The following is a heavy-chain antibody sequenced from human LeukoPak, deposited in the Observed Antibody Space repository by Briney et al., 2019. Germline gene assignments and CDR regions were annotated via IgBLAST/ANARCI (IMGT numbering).Heavy chain of an antibody. D-gene: IGHD3-22*01. CDR1: GDSISSYY. Sequence: NPSETLSLTCTVSGDSISSYYWSWIRQPPGKGLEWIGYIYYSGSTNYNPSLKSRVTISVDTSKNQFSLKLSSVTAADTAVYYCARLYYGSSRYPNWFDPWGQGTLVTVSS. CDR3: ARLYYGSSRYPNWFDP. CDR2: IYYSGST. J-gene: IGHJ5*02. V-gene: IGHV4-59*08.